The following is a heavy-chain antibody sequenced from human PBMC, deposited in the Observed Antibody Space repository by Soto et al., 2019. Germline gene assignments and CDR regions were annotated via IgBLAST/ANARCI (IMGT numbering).Heavy chain of an antibody. CDR2: ISYDGSNK. CDR3: ANAFSGSNETPYYYYGMDV. CDR1: GFTFSSYA. D-gene: IGHD3-10*01. Sequence: QSGGSLRLSCAASGFTFSSYAMHWVRQAPGKGLEWVAVISYDGSNKYYADSVKGRFTISRDNSKNTLYLQMNSLRAEDTAVYYCANAFSGSNETPYYYYGMDVWGQGTTVTVS. V-gene: IGHV3-30-3*01. J-gene: IGHJ6*02.